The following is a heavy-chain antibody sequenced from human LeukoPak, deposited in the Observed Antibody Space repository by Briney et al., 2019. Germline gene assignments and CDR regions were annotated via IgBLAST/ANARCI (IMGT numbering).Heavy chain of an antibody. J-gene: IGHJ3*02. CDR2: TNAGNGNT. Sequence: GASVKVSCKASGYTFTYYAMHWVRQAPGQGFEWMGWTNAGNGNTKYSQKFQGRVTITRDTSASTAYMELSGLRSEDTAVYYCSSEDDYGDAFDIWGQGTMVTVSS. V-gene: IGHV1-3*01. CDR3: SSEDDYGDAFDI. D-gene: IGHD4-17*01. CDR1: GYTFTYYA.